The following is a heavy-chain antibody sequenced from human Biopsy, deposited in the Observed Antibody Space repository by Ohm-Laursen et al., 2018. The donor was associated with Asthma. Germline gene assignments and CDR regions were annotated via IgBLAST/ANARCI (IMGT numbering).Heavy chain of an antibody. Sequence: RSLRLSCTAPGFTFSIYDIHWVRQAPGKGLEWVAVILYDGGNKFYGDSVKGRFTLSRDNSRNTLYLQMNSLRVEDTAIYYCARTHERWTSIQDDALDIWGQGTMVIVSS. CDR3: ARTHERWTSIQDDALDI. J-gene: IGHJ3*02. V-gene: IGHV3-30*03. D-gene: IGHD4-23*01. CDR1: GFTFSIYD. CDR2: ILYDGGNK.